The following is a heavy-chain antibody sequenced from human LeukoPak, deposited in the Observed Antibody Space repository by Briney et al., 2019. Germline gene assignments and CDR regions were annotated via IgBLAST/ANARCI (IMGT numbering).Heavy chain of an antibody. CDR2: IYPGDSDT. CDR1: GYRFTTYW. J-gene: IGHJ5*02. V-gene: IGHV5-51*01. CDR3: ARYGRGVGASRDWFDP. D-gene: IGHD3-10*02. Sequence: GESLKISCKGSGYRFTTYWIGWVRQLPGKGLEWMGIIYPGDSDTRYSPSFQGQVTISADKSISTAYLQWNSLKASDTAIYYCARYGRGVGASRDWFDPWGQGTLVTVSS.